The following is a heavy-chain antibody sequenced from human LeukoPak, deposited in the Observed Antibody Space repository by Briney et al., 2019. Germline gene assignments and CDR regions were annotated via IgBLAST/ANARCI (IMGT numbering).Heavy chain of an antibody. D-gene: IGHD1-26*01. CDR3: AKDQSRVGASDPFDS. CDR1: GFTFSSYA. J-gene: IGHJ5*01. Sequence: GGSLRLSCAASGFTFSSYAMTWVRQAPGKGLEWVSSISGSGSTTYYADSAKGRFTISRDNSKNTVYLQMNSLSVEGTAVYYCAKDQSRVGASDPFDSWGQGTLVTVSS. V-gene: IGHV3-23*01. CDR2: ISGSGSTT.